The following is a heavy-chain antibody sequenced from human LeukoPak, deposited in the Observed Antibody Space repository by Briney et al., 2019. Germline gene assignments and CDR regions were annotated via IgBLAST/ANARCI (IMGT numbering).Heavy chain of an antibody. J-gene: IGHJ5*02. CDR3: ARVLASGYWFDP. Sequence: SETLSLTCTVSGGAISSSSYYWGWIRQPPGKGLEWIGSIYYSGSTYYNPSLKSRVTISVDTSKNQFSLKLSSVTSADTAVYYCARVLASGYWFDPWGQGTLVTVSS. CDR2: IYYSGST. CDR1: GGAISSSSYY. V-gene: IGHV4-39*07. D-gene: IGHD5-12*01.